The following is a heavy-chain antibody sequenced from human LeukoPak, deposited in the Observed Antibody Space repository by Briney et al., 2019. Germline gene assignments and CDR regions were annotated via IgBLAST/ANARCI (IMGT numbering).Heavy chain of an antibody. CDR1: AFTFRNYA. D-gene: IGHD3-10*01. CDR2: IASDGNDK. Sequence: GGSLRLSCAASAFTFRNYAMHWLRQAPGKGLEWVAVIASDGNDKHLADSVKGRFTISRDNSRNTLYLQMNSLRAEDTAVYYCAKDTSDYYGSGINDYWGQGTLVTVSS. J-gene: IGHJ4*02. CDR3: AKDTSDYYGSGINDY. V-gene: IGHV3-30*18.